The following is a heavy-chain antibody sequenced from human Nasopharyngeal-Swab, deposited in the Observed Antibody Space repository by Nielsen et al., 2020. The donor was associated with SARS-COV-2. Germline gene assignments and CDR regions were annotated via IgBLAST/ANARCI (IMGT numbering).Heavy chain of an antibody. Sequence: ASVKVSCKVSGYTLTELSMHWVRQAPGKGLEWMGGFDPEDGETIYAQKFQGRVTMTEDTSTDTAYMELSSLRSEYTAVYYCATRTMVTDAFDIWGQGTMVTVSS. D-gene: IGHD5-18*01. V-gene: IGHV1-24*01. CDR1: GYTLTELS. CDR2: FDPEDGET. J-gene: IGHJ3*02. CDR3: ATRTMVTDAFDI.